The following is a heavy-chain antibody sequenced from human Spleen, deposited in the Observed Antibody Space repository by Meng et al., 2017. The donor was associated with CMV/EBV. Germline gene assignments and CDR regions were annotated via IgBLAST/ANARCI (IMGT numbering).Heavy chain of an antibody. CDR2: IIPIFGTA. J-gene: IGHJ4*02. Sequence: QVQLAQSGAWVKKPGSSVQVSCKAAGGTFSSYAISWVRQAPGQGREWLGGIIPIFGTANYAQKFQGRVTITADESTSTAYMELSSLRSEDTAVYYCAREHYDSSAKRYYFDYWGQGTLVTVSS. D-gene: IGHD3-22*01. CDR1: GGTFSSYA. V-gene: IGHV1-69*12. CDR3: AREHYDSSAKRYYFDY.